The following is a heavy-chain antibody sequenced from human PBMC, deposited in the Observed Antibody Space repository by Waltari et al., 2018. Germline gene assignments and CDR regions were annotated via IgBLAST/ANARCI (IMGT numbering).Heavy chain of an antibody. D-gene: IGHD7-27*01. J-gene: IGHJ4*02. CDR3: VRDEPGDGLDY. CDR1: GLPFSTYW. Sequence: EVQLVESGGALVQPGGSLRLSCASSGLPFSTYWMHWVRQAPGKGLMWVAHIESDESRTTYAESVKGRFTISRDNAKNTVYLQMNSLRDDDTAVYYCVRDEPGDGLDYWGQGTLVTVSS. V-gene: IGHV3-74*03. CDR2: IESDESRT.